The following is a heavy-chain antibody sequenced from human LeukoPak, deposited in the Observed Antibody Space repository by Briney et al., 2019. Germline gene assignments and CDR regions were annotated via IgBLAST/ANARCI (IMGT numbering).Heavy chain of an antibody. Sequence: PGGSLRLSCAASGFTFSSYSMNWARQAQGKGLEWVSSISSSSSYIYYADSVKGRFTISRDNAKNSLYLQMNSLRAEDTAVYYCARLIVVVPAAAFDYWGQGTLVTVSS. CDR1: GFTFSSYS. CDR3: ARLIVVVPAAAFDY. J-gene: IGHJ4*02. CDR2: ISSSSSYI. V-gene: IGHV3-21*01. D-gene: IGHD2-2*01.